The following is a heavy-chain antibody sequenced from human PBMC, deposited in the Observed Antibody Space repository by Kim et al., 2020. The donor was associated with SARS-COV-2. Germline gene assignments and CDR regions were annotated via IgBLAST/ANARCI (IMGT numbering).Heavy chain of an antibody. CDR1: GFTFSSYG. Sequence: GGSLRLSCAASGFTFSSYGMHWVRQAPGKGLEWVSVICNDGSNKYYADSVKGRFTISRDNSKNTLYLQMNSLRAEDTAVYYCARDGFDYDSSRAWFQHWGQGTLVTVSS. J-gene: IGHJ1*01. D-gene: IGHD3-22*01. CDR2: ICNDGSNK. V-gene: IGHV3-33*01. CDR3: ARDGFDYDSSRAWFQH.